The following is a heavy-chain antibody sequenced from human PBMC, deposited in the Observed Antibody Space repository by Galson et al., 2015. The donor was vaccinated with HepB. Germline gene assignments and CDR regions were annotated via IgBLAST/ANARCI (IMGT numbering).Heavy chain of an antibody. CDR3: ARDGGGIRVEMDTETRDQELLYYYGMDV. CDR2: ISAYNGNT. V-gene: IGHV1-18*04. CDR1: GYTFTSYG. J-gene: IGHJ6*02. D-gene: IGHD5-24*01. Sequence: SVKVSCKASGYTFTSYGISWVRQAPGQGLEWMGWISAYNGNTNYAQKLQGRVTMTTDTSTSTAYMELRSLRSDDTAVYYCARDGGGIRVEMDTETRDQELLYYYGMDVWGQGTTVTVSS.